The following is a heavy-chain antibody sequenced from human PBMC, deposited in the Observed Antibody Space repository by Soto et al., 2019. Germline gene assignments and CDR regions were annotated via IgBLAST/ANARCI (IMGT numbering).Heavy chain of an antibody. CDR3: ATGSSSYADFDY. D-gene: IGHD6-6*01. CDR2: IYYSGST. CDR1: GGSISSGCYY. Sequence: PSETLSLTCTVSGGSISSGCYYWSWIRQHPGKGLEWIGYIYYSGSTYYNPSLKSRVTISVDTSKNQFSLKLSSVTAADTAVYYCATGSSSYADFDYWGQGTLVTVSS. J-gene: IGHJ4*02. V-gene: IGHV4-31*03.